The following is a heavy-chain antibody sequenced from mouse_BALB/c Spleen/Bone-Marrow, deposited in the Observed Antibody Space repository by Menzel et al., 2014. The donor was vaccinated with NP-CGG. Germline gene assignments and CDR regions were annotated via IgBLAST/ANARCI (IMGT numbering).Heavy chain of an antibody. CDR2: IWRGGST. CDR1: GFSLTSYG. Sequence: VKLQESGPGLVQPSQSLSITCTVSGFSLTSYGVHWVRQSPGKGLEWLAVIWRGGSTDYNAAFMSRLSITKDNSKSQVFFKMNSLQADDTAVYYCAKNYYGSSDYWGQGTTLTVSS. J-gene: IGHJ2*01. V-gene: IGHV2-5*01. CDR3: AKNYYGSSDY. D-gene: IGHD1-1*01.